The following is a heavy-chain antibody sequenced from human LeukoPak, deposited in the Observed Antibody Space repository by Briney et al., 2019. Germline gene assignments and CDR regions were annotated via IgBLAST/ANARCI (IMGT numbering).Heavy chain of an antibody. J-gene: IGHJ6*02. Sequence: GGSLRLSCAASGFTFSDYYMSWIRQAPGKGLEWVSYISSSGSTIYYADSVKGRFTISRDNAKSSLYLQMNSLRAEDTAVYYCARVEGYSYGDYYYGLDVWGLGTTVTVSS. CDR3: ARVEGYSYGDYYYGLDV. V-gene: IGHV3-11*04. CDR2: ISSSGSTI. CDR1: GFTFSDYY. D-gene: IGHD5-18*01.